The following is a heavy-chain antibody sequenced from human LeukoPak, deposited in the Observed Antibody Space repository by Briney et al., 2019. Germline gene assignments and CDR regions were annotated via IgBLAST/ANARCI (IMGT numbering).Heavy chain of an antibody. CDR1: GGSISSNIHS. V-gene: IGHV4-39*07. CDR2: IYYRGST. Sequence: SETLSLTCSVSGGSISSNIHSWGWIRQPPGKGLEWIGNIYYRGSTYHNPSLRSRVTMSVDTSNNQFSLTLTSVTAADTAVYYCARGPFTVTTNTWFDPWGQGTLVTVSS. CDR3: ARGPFTVTTNTWFDP. J-gene: IGHJ5*02. D-gene: IGHD4-11*01.